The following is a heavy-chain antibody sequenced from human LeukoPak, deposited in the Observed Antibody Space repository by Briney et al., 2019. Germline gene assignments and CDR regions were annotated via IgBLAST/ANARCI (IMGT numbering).Heavy chain of an antibody. CDR3: ARGAQLTDY. J-gene: IGHJ4*02. D-gene: IGHD6-13*01. V-gene: IGHV3-64*01. CDR2: IGPDGGTT. CDR1: GFTMYTHG. Sequence: AGGSLRLSCAASGFTMYTHGMHWVRQAPGKGLEYVSGIGPDGGTTYYANSVKGRFTISRDNSKYMVYLQMVSLTADDMAVYYCARGAQLTDYWGQGTLVTVSS.